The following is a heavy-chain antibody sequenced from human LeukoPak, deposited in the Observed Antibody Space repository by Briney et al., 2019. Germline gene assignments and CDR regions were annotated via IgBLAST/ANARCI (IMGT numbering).Heavy chain of an antibody. CDR3: AKSRGYGSGSYGDY. CDR2: ISSSSSYI. V-gene: IGHV3-21*04. D-gene: IGHD3-10*01. Sequence: GGSLRLSCAASGFTFSSYSMNWVRQAPGKGLEWVSSISSSSSYIYYADSVKGRFTISRDNAKNSLYLQINSLRAEDTAVYYCAKSRGYGSGSYGDYWGQGTLVTVSS. J-gene: IGHJ4*02. CDR1: GFTFSSYS.